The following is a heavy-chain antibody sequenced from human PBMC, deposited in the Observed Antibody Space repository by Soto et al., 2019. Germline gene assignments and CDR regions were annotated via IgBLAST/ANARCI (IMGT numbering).Heavy chain of an antibody. V-gene: IGHV4-59*01. J-gene: IGHJ1*01. CDR2: VYYSGAA. CDR3: ARDHGSYTNT. CDR1: GGAITSDF. Sequence: QVQLQESGPGLVKPSETLSLTCNVSGGAITSDFWSWIRQPPGKGLEWIGYVYYSGAADYNPSLKPRVTISIATSKTQFSLGLASATAADTGVYYCARDHGSYTNTWGQGILVTVSS. D-gene: IGHD3-16*02.